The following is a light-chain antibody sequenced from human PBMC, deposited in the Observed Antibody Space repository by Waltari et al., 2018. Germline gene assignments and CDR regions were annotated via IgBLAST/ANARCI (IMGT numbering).Light chain of an antibody. CDR1: TGAVTFGHF. J-gene: IGLJ1*01. Sequence: QAAVTQEPSLTVSPGGTVTLTCGSSTGAVTFGHFPYWIQQKPGQAPRTLIYDTSNKHAWTPARFSGSLLGGKAALTLSGAQPEDEAEYYCLLSNSDGLYVFGTGTRVTVL. V-gene: IGLV7-46*01. CDR2: DTS. CDR3: LLSNSDGLYV.